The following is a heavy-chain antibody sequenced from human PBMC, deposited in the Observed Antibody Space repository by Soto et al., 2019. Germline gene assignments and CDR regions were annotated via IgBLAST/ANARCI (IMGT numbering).Heavy chain of an antibody. V-gene: IGHV3-23*01. CDR3: AKEYCSGGSCYHFDY. CDR1: GFTFSSYA. J-gene: IGHJ4*02. Sequence: GGSLRLSCAASGFTFSSYAMSWVRQAPGKGLEWVSAISGSGSSTYYADSVKGRFTISRDNSKNTLYLQMNSLRAEDTAVYYCAKEYCSGGSCYHFDYWGQGTLVTAPQ. D-gene: IGHD2-15*01. CDR2: ISGSGSST.